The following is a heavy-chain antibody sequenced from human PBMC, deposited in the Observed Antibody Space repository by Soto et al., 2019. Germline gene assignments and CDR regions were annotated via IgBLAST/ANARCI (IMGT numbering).Heavy chain of an antibody. J-gene: IGHJ3*02. CDR2: IIPILGIA. D-gene: IGHD2-2*01. CDR1: GGTFSSYT. V-gene: IGHV1-69*02. CDR3: ARAKRVGGYCSSTSCYEYALDI. Sequence: QVQLVQSGAEVKKPGSSVKVSCKASGGTFSSYTISWVRQAPGQGLEWMGRIIPILGIANYAQKFQGRVTITADKSTSTAYMELSSLRSEDTAVYYCARAKRVGGYCSSTSCYEYALDIWGQGTMVTVSS.